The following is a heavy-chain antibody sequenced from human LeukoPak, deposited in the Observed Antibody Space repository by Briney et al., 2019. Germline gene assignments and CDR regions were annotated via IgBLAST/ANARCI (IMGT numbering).Heavy chain of an antibody. D-gene: IGHD2-2*01. CDR2: IYPGDSDT. CDR1: GYIFTSYW. Sequence: GESLKISCKGSGYIFTSYWIGWVRQLPGKGLEWMGIIYPGDSDTRYSPSFQGQVTISADKSIRTAYLQWSSLKASDTAMYYCAISPDPDCSSTSCYYGMDVWGQGTTVTVSS. V-gene: IGHV5-51*01. CDR3: AISPDPDCSSTSCYYGMDV. J-gene: IGHJ6*02.